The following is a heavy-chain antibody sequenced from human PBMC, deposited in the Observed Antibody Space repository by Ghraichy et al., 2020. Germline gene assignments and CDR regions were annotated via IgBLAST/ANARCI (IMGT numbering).Heavy chain of an antibody. CDR3: AKDTGPFDY. J-gene: IGHJ4*02. CDR1: GFTFSNYA. Sequence: GGSLRLSCAASGFTFSNYAMTWVRQVPGKGLEWVSAISGSGGNTYYADSVKGRFTISRDNSKNTLYLQVNSLRAEDTAVYYCAKDTGPFDYWGQGTLVTVSS. CDR2: ISGSGGNT. D-gene: IGHD4-17*01. V-gene: IGHV3-23*01.